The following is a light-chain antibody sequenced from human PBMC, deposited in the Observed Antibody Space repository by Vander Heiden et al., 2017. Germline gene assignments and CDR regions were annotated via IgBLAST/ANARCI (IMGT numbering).Light chain of an antibody. CDR2: DRS. CDR1: SLSSYH. Sequence: SSELTPDPALSVALGQTVRITGQGDSLSSYHASWYQHKPGQAPVLVIFDRSNRHSGIPDRFSGSSSGNTASLTITGAQAEDEADYYCYSRDSSGNHLVFGGGTKLTVL. CDR3: YSRDSSGNHLV. V-gene: IGLV3-19*01. J-gene: IGLJ3*02.